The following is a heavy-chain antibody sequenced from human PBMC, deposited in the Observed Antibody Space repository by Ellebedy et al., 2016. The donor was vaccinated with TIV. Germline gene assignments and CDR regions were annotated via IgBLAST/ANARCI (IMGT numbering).Heavy chain of an antibody. Sequence: PGGSLRLSCAASGFTFSSYAMNWVRQVPGKGLEWVASISGSADNTYYADSVKGRFTISRDNSKDTLYLQMNSLRAEDTAVYYCAKVPSLNGDYTEHFQHWGQGTLVTVSS. J-gene: IGHJ1*01. V-gene: IGHV3-23*01. D-gene: IGHD4-17*01. CDR3: AKVPSLNGDYTEHFQH. CDR2: ISGSADNT. CDR1: GFTFSSYA.